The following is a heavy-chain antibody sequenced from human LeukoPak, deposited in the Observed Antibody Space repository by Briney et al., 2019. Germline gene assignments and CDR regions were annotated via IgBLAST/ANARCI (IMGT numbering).Heavy chain of an antibody. D-gene: IGHD1-26*01. J-gene: IGHJ3*02. CDR1: GFTFSSYA. CDR3: VVGATTYAFDI. V-gene: IGHV3-30*04. Sequence: GGSLRLSCAASGFTFSSYAMHWVRQAPGKGLEWVAVISYDGRNKYYADSVKGRFTISRDNSKNTLYLQMYSLRAEDTAVYYCVVGATTYAFDIWGQGTMVTVSS. CDR2: ISYDGRNK.